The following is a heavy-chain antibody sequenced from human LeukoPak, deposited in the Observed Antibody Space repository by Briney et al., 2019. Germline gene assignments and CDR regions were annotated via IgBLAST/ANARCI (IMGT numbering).Heavy chain of an antibody. CDR2: IYHSGST. CDR1: GYSISSGYY. CDR3: ARSEGYGGRVPNFMGWYWLDP. D-gene: IGHD5-18*01. J-gene: IGHJ5*02. V-gene: IGHV4-38-2*02. Sequence: SETLSLTCTVSGYSISSGYYWGWIRQPPGKGLEWIGSIYHSGSTYYNPSLKSRVTISVDTSKNQFSLKLSSVTAADTAVYYCARSEGYGGRVPNFMGWYWLDPWGQGTLVTVSS.